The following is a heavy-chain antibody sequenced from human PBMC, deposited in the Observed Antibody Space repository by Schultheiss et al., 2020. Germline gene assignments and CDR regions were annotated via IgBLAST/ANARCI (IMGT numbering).Heavy chain of an antibody. CDR2: IIPIFGTA. V-gene: IGHV1-69*06. Sequence: SVKVSCKASGGTFSSYAISWVRQAPGQGLEWMGGIIPIFGTANYAQKFQGRVTITADKSTSTAYMELSSLRSEDTAVYYCAKDPVGADEYFQHCGQGTLVTVAS. CDR1: GGTFSSYA. D-gene: IGHD1-26*01. CDR3: AKDPVGADEYFQH. J-gene: IGHJ1*01.